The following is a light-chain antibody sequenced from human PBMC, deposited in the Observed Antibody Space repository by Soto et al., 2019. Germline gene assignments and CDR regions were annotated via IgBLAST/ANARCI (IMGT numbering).Light chain of an antibody. V-gene: IGKV3-11*01. CDR3: QQRSSWPS. Sequence: EIVLTQSPVILSLSPGDRATLSCRASQSVSSFIAWYQQKPGQAPRLLIYDAFIRASGIPARFSGSGSGTDFTLTISSLEPEDFAVYYCQQRSSWPSFGPGTKVDVK. CDR2: DAF. CDR1: QSVSSF. J-gene: IGKJ3*01.